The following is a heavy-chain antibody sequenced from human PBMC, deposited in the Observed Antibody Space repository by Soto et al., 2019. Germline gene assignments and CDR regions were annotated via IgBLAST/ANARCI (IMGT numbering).Heavy chain of an antibody. CDR1: GYTFTSYD. V-gene: IGHV1-8*01. CDR3: VRLFYYGSGSWVE. J-gene: IGHJ4*02. D-gene: IGHD3-10*01. CDR2: VNPNNGHT. Sequence: QVQLVQSGAEVKKPGASVKVSCKASGYTFTSYDINWVRQATGQGLEWMGWVNPNNGHTGYAQKFQGRVTMTRNNSISTAYMEMDSLRSEDTAVYYCVRLFYYGSGSWVEWGQGTLVTVSS.